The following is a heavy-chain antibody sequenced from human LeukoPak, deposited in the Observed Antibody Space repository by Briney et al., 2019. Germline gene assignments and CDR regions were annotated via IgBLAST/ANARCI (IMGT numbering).Heavy chain of an antibody. CDR2: INHSGST. D-gene: IGHD3-3*01. CDR3: VHFWSGYST. CDR1: GGSFSGYY. V-gene: IGHV4-34*01. J-gene: IGHJ5*02. Sequence: SETLSLTCAVYGGSFSGYYWTWIRQPPGKGLEWIGEINHSGSTSYNPSLNSRVTISVDTSKNQFSLILSSVTAADTAVYYCVHFWSGYSTLGQGTLVTVSS.